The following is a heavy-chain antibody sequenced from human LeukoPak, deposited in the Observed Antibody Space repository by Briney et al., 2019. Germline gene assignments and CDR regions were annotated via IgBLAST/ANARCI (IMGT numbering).Heavy chain of an antibody. Sequence: SETLPLTCTVSGGSTSSYYWIWIRQPPGKGLEWIGYIYYSGSTNYNPSLKSRVTISVDTSKNQFSLKLSSVTAADTAVYYCARDNPVVPAGGYNWFDPWGQGTLVTVSS. CDR2: IYYSGST. V-gene: IGHV4-59*01. J-gene: IGHJ5*02. D-gene: IGHD2-2*01. CDR3: ARDNPVVPAGGYNWFDP. CDR1: GGSTSSYY.